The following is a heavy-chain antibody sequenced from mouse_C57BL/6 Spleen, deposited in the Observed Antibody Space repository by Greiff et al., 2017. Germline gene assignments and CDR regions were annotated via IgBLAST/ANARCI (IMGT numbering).Heavy chain of an antibody. CDR2: ISSGGSYT. Sequence: EVKLVESGGDLVKPGGSLKLSCAASGFTFSSYGMSWVRQTPDKRLEWVATISSGGSYTYYPDSVKGRFTISRDNAKNTLYLQMSSLKSEDTAMYYCARRATTVVSYYFDYWGQGTTLTVSS. CDR1: GFTFSSYG. CDR3: ARRATTVVSYYFDY. J-gene: IGHJ2*01. V-gene: IGHV5-6*02. D-gene: IGHD1-1*01.